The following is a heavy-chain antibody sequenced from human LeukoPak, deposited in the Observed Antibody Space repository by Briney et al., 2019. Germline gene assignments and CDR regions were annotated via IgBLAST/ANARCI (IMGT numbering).Heavy chain of an antibody. CDR1: GGSFSGYC. Sequence: SETLSLTCAVYGGSFSGYCWSWIRRPPGKGLEWIGEINHSGSTNYNPSLKSRVTISVDTSKNQFSLKLSSVTAADTAVYYCARGGTTYYYGSGSYYNALASYWGQGTLVTVSS. CDR2: INHSGST. CDR3: ARGGTTYYYGSGSYYNALASY. D-gene: IGHD3-10*01. J-gene: IGHJ4*02. V-gene: IGHV4-34*01.